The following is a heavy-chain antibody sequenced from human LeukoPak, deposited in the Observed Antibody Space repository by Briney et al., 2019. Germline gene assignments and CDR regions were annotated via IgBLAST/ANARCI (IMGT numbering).Heavy chain of an antibody. CDR1: GFTVSSNY. CDR2: IYIGGST. J-gene: IGHJ4*02. CDR3: ARVVGR. Sequence: GGSHSLSCAASGFTVSSNYMSWVRQAPGNGLEWVSVIYIGGSTYYSDSVKGRFTITRDNSKNMLYLQMNGLRAEDMDVYYCARVVGRWGQGTLVTVS. V-gene: IGHV3-53*01.